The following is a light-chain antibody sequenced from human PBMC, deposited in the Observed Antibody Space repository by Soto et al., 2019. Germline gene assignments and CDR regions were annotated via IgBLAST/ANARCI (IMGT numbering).Light chain of an antibody. V-gene: IGLV2-14*01. Sequence: QSALTQPASVSGSPGQSITISCTGTSSDVGGYNYVSWYQHHPGKAPKLMVYEVSNRPSGVSNRFSGSKSGNTASLTISGLQAEDEADYDCSSYTSSSTLLYVFGSGTKVTVL. CDR1: SSDVGGYNY. CDR2: EVS. J-gene: IGLJ1*01. CDR3: SSYTSSSTLLYV.